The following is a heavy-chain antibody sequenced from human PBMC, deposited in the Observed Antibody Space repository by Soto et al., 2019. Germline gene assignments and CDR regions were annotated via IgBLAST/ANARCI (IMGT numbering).Heavy chain of an antibody. CDR1: GGSISSSSYY. CDR2: NYYSGSN. J-gene: IGHJ6*02. Sequence: QLQLQESGPGLVKPSETLSLTCTVSGGSISSSSYYWGWIRQPPGKGLEWVGSNYYSGSNYYNPSLKSRVTISGETDKNQFSLELSSMTDADTAVYYCARRYAGHWNPLHDYYYYYGMDVWGQGTTVTVSS. D-gene: IGHD1-1*01. V-gene: IGHV4-39*01. CDR3: ARRYAGHWNPLHDYYYYYGMDV.